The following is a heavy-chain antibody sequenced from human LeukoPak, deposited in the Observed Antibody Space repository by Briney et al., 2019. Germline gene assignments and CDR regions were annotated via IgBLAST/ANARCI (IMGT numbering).Heavy chain of an antibody. V-gene: IGHV4-61*01. CDR3: ASHSDGSGWYGEGLDY. CDR2: IYYSGST. J-gene: IGHJ4*02. D-gene: IGHD6-19*01. CDR1: GGSVSSGSYY. Sequence: SETLSLTCTVSGGSVSSGSYYWSWIRQPPGKGLEWIGYIYYSGSTNYNPSLKSRVTISVDTSKNQFSLKLSSMTAADTAVYYCASHSDGSGWYGEGLDYWGQGTLVTVSS.